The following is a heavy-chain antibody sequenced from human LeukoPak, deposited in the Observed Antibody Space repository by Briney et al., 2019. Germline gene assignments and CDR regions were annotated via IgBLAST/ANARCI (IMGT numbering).Heavy chain of an antibody. V-gene: IGHV1-8*03. J-gene: IGHJ5*02. CDR1: GYTFTSYD. CDR2: MNPNSGNT. Sequence: ASVKVSCKASGYTFTSYDINWVRQATGQGLEWMGWMNPNSGNTGNAQNFQGRVTFTRNTSISTAYMELSSLRSEDTAVYYCARGGGDHYNSSGYYYGWFDLWGQGTLVTVSS. CDR3: ARGGGDHYNSSGYYYGWFDL. D-gene: IGHD3-22*01.